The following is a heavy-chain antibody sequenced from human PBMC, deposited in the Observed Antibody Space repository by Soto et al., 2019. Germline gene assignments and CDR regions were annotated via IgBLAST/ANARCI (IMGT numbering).Heavy chain of an antibody. J-gene: IGHJ5*02. D-gene: IGHD3-16*01. CDR3: ARVEGNLRLYGS. Sequence: SETLSLTCAVYGGSFSGYSWTWLRQPPGKGLEWIGEINHSGTTDYNPALKSRVTMSVDTSKNQFSLRVTSVTAADTAVYYCARVEGNLRLYGSWGQGTLVTVSS. CDR1: GGSFSGYS. V-gene: IGHV4-34*01. CDR2: INHSGTT.